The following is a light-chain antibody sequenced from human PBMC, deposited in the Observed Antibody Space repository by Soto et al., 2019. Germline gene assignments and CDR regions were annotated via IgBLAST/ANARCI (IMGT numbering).Light chain of an antibody. Sequence: DVVMTQSPLSLPVTLGQPASISCRSSQTLLASDGDTYLNWFQQRPGQSPRRLIYKVSNRDSGVPDRFSGSGSGTDFTLKISRVEAEDVGVYYCMQGTYWTPWTFGPGTQVEIK. CDR3: MQGTYWTPWT. J-gene: IGKJ1*01. CDR1: QTLLASDGDTY. CDR2: KVS. V-gene: IGKV2-30*01.